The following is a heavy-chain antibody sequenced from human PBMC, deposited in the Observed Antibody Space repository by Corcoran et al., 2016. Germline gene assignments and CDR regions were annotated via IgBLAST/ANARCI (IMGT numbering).Heavy chain of an antibody. CDR1: GSTFTSYA. CDR3: ARGRYYGSGSYPGG. V-gene: IGHV1-3*01. D-gene: IGHD3-10*01. Sequence: QVQLVQSGAEVKKPGASVKVSCNASGSTFTSYAMHWVRQAPGQRLEWMGWINAGNGNTKYSRKFQGRVTITRDTSASTAYMELSSLRSEDTAVYYCARGRYYGSGSYPGGWGQGTLVTVSS. J-gene: IGHJ4*02. CDR2: INAGNGNT.